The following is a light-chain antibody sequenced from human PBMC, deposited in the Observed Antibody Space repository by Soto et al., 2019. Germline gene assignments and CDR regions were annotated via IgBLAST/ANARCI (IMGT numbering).Light chain of an antibody. CDR3: QQGYTPPYT. J-gene: IGKJ2*01. Sequence: DIQMTQSPSSLSASVGDRVSITCRASQIINNYLNWYQQKPGKGPKLLIYTASSLPSGVPSRFSGSGSGTLFTLTITSLQPEDFATYYCQQGYTPPYTFGQGTKLDIK. CDR1: QIINNY. CDR2: TAS. V-gene: IGKV1-39*01.